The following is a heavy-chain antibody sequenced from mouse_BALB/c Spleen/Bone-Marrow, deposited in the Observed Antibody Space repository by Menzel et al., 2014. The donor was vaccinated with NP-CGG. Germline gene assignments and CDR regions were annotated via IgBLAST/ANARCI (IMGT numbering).Heavy chain of an antibody. Sequence: VKLVESGPGLVAPSQGLSITCTVSGFSLTDYGVNWVRQPPGKNLEWLGMIWGDGSTDYNSALKSRLSISKDNSQSQVFLKMNSLETDDTARYHCARDLYYYGFDYWGQGTTLTVSS. CDR2: IWGDGST. CDR3: ARDLYYYGFDY. V-gene: IGHV2-6-7*01. D-gene: IGHD1-1*01. J-gene: IGHJ2*01. CDR1: GFSLTDYG.